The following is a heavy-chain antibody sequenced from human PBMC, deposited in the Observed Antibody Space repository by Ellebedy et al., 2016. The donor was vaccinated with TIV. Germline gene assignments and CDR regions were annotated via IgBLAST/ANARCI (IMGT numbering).Heavy chain of an antibody. CDR3: AKGIYYNSGGYVLGRLQSLNAFHI. V-gene: IGHV4-39*07. CDR1: GDSITSSSWY. Sequence: GSLRLSCTVSGDSITSSSWYWGWIRQPPGKGLEWIGSIDYSGSTYYNTSLKSRVTISIDTSNNQFSLKLSSVTAADTAVYYCAKGIYYNSGGYVLGRLQSLNAFHIWGQGTTVTVSS. D-gene: IGHD3-22*01. CDR2: IDYSGST. J-gene: IGHJ3*02.